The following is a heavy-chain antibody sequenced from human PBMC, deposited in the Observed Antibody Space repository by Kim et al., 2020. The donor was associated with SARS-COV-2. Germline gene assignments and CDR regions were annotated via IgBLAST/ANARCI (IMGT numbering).Heavy chain of an antibody. CDR2: IIPILGIA. CDR1: GGTFSSYA. J-gene: IGHJ4*02. D-gene: IGHD6-13*01. V-gene: IGHV1-69*04. CDR3: ARGVAYSSSWYQYFDY. Sequence: SVKVSCKASGGTFSSYAISWVRQAPGQGLEWMGRIIPILGIANYAQKFQGRVTITADKSTSTAYMELSSLRSEDTAVYYCARGVAYSSSWYQYFDYWGQGTLVTVSS.